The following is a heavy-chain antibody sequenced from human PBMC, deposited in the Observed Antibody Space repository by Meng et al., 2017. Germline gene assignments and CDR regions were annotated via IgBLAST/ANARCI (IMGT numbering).Heavy chain of an antibody. D-gene: IGHD3-22*01. CDR1: GFTFSSYW. J-gene: IGHJ3*02. V-gene: IGHV3-7*01. Sequence: GESLKISCAASGFTFSSYWMSWVRQAPGKGLEWVANIKQDGSEKYYVDSVKGRLTISRDNAKNSLYLQMNSLRAEDTAVYYCARDLKPVDSSGYYYWAEGAFDIWGQGTMVTVSS. CDR3: ARDLKPVDSSGYYYWAEGAFDI. CDR2: IKQDGSEK.